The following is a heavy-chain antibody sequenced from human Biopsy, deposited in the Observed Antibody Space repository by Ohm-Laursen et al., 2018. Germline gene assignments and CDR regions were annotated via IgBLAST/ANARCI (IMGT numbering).Heavy chain of an antibody. CDR3: TRGGYYYDSLAYYYWFDP. J-gene: IGHJ5*02. V-gene: IGHV1-2*02. D-gene: IGHD3-22*01. CDR2: INAKTGDT. Sequence: GASVKASCKASGYTFTGYHVHWVRQAPGQGLEWMGWINAKTGDTNYAQKFQGRVTMTRDTSISTAYVDLGSLRSDDTAVYYCTRGGYYYDSLAYYYWFDPWGQGTLVTVSS. CDR1: GYTFTGYH.